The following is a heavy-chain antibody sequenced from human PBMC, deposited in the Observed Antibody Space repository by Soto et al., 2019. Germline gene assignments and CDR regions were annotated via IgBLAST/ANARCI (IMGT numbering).Heavy chain of an antibody. CDR3: AKDRRYSGYDGVDY. D-gene: IGHD5-12*01. V-gene: IGHV3-30*18. CDR2: ISYDGSNK. J-gene: IGHJ4*02. CDR1: GFTFSSYG. Sequence: GGSLRLSCAASGFTFSSYGMHWVRQAPGKGLEWVAVISYDGSNKYYADSVKGRFTISRDNSKNTLYLQMNSLRAEDTAVYYCAKDRRYSGYDGVDYWGQGTLVTVSS.